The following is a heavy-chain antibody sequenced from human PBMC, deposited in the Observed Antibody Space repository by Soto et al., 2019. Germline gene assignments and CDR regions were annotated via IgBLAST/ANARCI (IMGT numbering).Heavy chain of an antibody. V-gene: IGHV1-46*01. CDR1: GYPFTSYY. D-gene: IGHD5-12*01. J-gene: IGHJ4*02. CDR3: AKDGRDGYKGDY. Sequence: QVQLVQYGAEVKKPGASVKVSCKASGYPFTSYYMNCVRQAPGQGLEWMGIINPSRGRTSHEQKFHGRFTMTRDTSPSTVCMEMSSLRSGVTAGYACAKDGRDGYKGDYWVQGTLGNFSA. CDR2: INPSRGRT.